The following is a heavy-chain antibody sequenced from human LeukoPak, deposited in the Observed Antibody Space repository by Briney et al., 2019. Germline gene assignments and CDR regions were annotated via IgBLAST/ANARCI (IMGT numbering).Heavy chain of an antibody. V-gene: IGHV3-48*03. CDR3: ARTTVTAPFQH. CDR1: GFTFSSYE. CDR2: ISSSGSTI. D-gene: IGHD4-17*01. J-gene: IGHJ1*01. Sequence: GSLRLSCAASGFTFSSYEMNWVRQAPGKGLEWVSYISSSGSTIYYADSAKGRFTISRDNAKNSLYLQMNSLRAEDTAVYYCARTTVTAPFQHWGQGTLVTVSS.